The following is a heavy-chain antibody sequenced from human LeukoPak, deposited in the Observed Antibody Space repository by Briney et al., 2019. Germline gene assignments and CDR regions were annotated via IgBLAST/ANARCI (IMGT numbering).Heavy chain of an antibody. CDR2: INHSGST. CDR1: DYSISSGYY. D-gene: IGHD5-12*01. V-gene: IGHV4-38-2*02. CDR3: ARTTEGYAGGPGYSYYYYMDV. J-gene: IGHJ6*03. Sequence: SETLSLTCTVSDYSISSGYYWGWIRQPPGKGLEWIGNINHSGSTDYNPSLESRVTISLNTSKNQVSLKLRSVTAADTAVYYCARTTEGYAGGPGYSYYYYMDVWGKGTTVTISS.